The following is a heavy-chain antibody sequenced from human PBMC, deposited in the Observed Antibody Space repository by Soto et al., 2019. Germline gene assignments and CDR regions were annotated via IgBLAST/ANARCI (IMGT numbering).Heavy chain of an antibody. V-gene: IGHV1-69*13. CDR2: SIPIYGTA. D-gene: IGHD5-12*01. Sequence: ASVKVSCKASGGTFNNYPITWVRQAPGQGLEWMGGSIPIYGTANYAQKFQGRVTITVDESTSTSYMELSSLRSEDTAIYYCARGRGYSGDDHYYYFDMDVWGQGTTVTVSS. J-gene: IGHJ6*02. CDR3: ARGRGYSGDDHYYYFDMDV. CDR1: GGTFNNYP.